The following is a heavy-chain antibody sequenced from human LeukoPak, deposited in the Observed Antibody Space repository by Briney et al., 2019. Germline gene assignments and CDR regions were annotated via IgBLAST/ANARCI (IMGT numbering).Heavy chain of an antibody. CDR3: ARGPYYYDSRHFDY. V-gene: IGHV4-31*03. J-gene: IGHJ4*02. CDR1: GDSISSGGYY. CDR2: IYYSGTT. D-gene: IGHD3-22*01. Sequence: SETLSLTCTVSGDSISSGGYYWSWIRQHPGKGLEWIGYIYYSGTTYYSPSLKSRLTISVDTSKNQSSLRLRSVTAADTAVCYCARGPYYYDSRHFDYWGQGTLVTVSS.